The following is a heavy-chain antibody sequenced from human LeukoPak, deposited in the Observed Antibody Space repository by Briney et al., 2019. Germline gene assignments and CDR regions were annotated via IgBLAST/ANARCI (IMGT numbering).Heavy chain of an antibody. CDR1: GFTFGRNA. D-gene: IGHD3-10*01. V-gene: IGHV3-23*01. CDR3: AKILQSYYYGGFEY. J-gene: IGHJ4*02. Sequence: GGSLTLSCAASGFTFGRNAMSWVRQAPGKSLEWVSSISGGGGSESYADSVKGRFTISRDNSRNTMNLQMNSLRDDDTAVYYCAKILQSYYYGGFEYWGQGALVTVSS. CDR2: ISGGGGSE.